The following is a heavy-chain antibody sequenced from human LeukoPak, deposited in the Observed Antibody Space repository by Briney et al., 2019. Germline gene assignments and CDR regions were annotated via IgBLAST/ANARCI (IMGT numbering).Heavy chain of an antibody. Sequence: GGSLRLSCAASGFTFSSYGMHWVRQAPGKGLEWVAVISYDGSNKYYADSVKGRFTISRDNAKRSLYLQMNSLRAEDTAVYYCARDSGSFAYWGQGTLVIVSS. V-gene: IGHV3-30*03. D-gene: IGHD6-19*01. CDR2: ISYDGSNK. J-gene: IGHJ4*02. CDR1: GFTFSSYG. CDR3: ARDSGSFAY.